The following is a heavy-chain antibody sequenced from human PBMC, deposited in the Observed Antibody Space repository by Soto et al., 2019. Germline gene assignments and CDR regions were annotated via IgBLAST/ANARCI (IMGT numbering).Heavy chain of an antibody. CDR1: GFRFSDYK. Sequence: GGSLRLSCAASGFRFSDYKMIWVRQAPGKGLEWVSAISGSGDSTYYADSVKGRFTISRDTSKNTLYLQMDSLRAEDTALYYCAKSYSSNWYDYFDYWGQGTLVTVSS. V-gene: IGHV3-23*01. CDR3: AKSYSSNWYDYFDY. D-gene: IGHD6-13*01. CDR2: ISGSGDST. J-gene: IGHJ4*02.